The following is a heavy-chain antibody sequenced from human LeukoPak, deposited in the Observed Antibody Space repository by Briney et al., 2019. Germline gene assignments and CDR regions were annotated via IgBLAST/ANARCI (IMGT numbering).Heavy chain of an antibody. CDR1: GYTFTNSD. V-gene: IGHV1-8*01. CDR3: ARNLARTGDFDY. CDR2: MNANNGNT. J-gene: IGHJ4*02. Sequence: ASVKVSCKASGYTFTNSDINWVRQATGQGLEWLGWMNANNGNTGYAQKFQGRVTMTRDTSVSTAYMELSSLRSEDTAVYYCARNLARTGDFDYWGQGTLVAVSS. D-gene: IGHD5-12*01.